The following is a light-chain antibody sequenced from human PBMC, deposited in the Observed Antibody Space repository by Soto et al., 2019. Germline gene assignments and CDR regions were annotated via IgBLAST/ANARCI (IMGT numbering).Light chain of an antibody. Sequence: EIVLTQSRGTLSLSPGERATLSCRTSQRFSSVYVAWYQHKPGQAPRLLIYGTSSRASGIPDRFSGSGSGTDFTLTITRLEPEDFAVYYCQQSFTFGPGTKVDIK. CDR1: QRFSSVY. CDR3: QQSFT. J-gene: IGKJ3*01. CDR2: GTS. V-gene: IGKV3-20*01.